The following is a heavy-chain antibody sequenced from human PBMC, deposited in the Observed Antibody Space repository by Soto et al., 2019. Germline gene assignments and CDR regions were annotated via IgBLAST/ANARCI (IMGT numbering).Heavy chain of an antibody. CDR1: GYTFTSYG. Sequence: QVQLVQSGAEVKKPGASVKVSCKASGYTFTSYGISWVRQAPGQGLEWMGWISAYSGNTNYAQKLPGRVTMTTETCTRTAYMELRSLRSDDTAVYYCARDRCGGGCFRGAPDPWGQGTLVSVSS. D-gene: IGHD2-21*02. CDR3: ARDRCGGGCFRGAPDP. CDR2: ISAYSGNT. J-gene: IGHJ5*02. V-gene: IGHV1-18*01.